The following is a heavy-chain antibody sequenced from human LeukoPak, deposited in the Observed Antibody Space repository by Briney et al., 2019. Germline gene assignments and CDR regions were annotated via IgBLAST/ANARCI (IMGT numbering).Heavy chain of an antibody. Sequence: GGSLRLSCAASGFTFSSYSMNWVRQAPGKGLEWVSSISSSSSYIYYADSVKGRFTISRDNAKNSLYLQMNSLRAEDTAVYYCARDHPHSSVLRFLEWFPWFDPWARDPWSPSPQ. CDR3: ARDHPHSSVLRFLEWFPWFDP. J-gene: IGHJ5*02. V-gene: IGHV3-21*01. CDR1: GFTFSSYS. CDR2: ISSSSSYI. D-gene: IGHD3-3*01.